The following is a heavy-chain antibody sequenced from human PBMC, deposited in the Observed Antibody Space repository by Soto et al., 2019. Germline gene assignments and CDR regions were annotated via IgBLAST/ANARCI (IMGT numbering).Heavy chain of an antibody. CDR2: TYYRSKWFY. D-gene: IGHD3-16*01. CDR1: GESVSTNSAA. V-gene: IGHV6-1*01. Sequence: SQTLSLTCGISGESVSTNSAAWIWVRQSPSRGLEWLGRTYYRSKWFYDYAVSVKSRITINADTSKNQLFLHLKSVTPEDTAVYYCVRDWGDSESKTYYYGMDVWGQGTTVTVSS. CDR3: VRDWGDSESKTYYYGMDV. J-gene: IGHJ6*02.